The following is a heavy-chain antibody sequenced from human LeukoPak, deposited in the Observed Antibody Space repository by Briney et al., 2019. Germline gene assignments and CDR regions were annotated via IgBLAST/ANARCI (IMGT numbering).Heavy chain of an antibody. CDR2: INHRGSA. Sequence: SETLSLTCAVYGGSFGGYDWSWIRQPPGKGLEWIGEINHRGSAKYNPSLKSRVTISVDTSKNQFSLNLSSVTAADTALYFCARKWDKYYFDYWGQGTLVTVSS. J-gene: IGHJ4*02. V-gene: IGHV4-34*01. D-gene: IGHD1-26*01. CDR3: ARKWDKYYFDY. CDR1: GGSFGGYD.